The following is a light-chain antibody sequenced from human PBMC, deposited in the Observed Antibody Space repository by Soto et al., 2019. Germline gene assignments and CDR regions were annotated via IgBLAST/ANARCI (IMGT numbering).Light chain of an antibody. J-gene: IGKJ2*01. CDR2: GAS. Sequence: EIVLTQSPGTLSLSPGERATLSCRASQRVASNYLAWYQQKPGQAPRLLIHGASSRATGIPDRFSGSGSGTDFTLTISILEPEDSAVYYCQQYDSSPPMYTFGQGTKLEI. CDR3: QQYDSSPPMYT. CDR1: QRVASNY. V-gene: IGKV3-20*01.